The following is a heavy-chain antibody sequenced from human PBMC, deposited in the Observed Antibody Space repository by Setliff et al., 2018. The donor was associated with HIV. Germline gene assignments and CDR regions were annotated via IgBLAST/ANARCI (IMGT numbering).Heavy chain of an antibody. D-gene: IGHD6-13*01. V-gene: IGHV3-11*01. J-gene: IGHJ4*02. Sequence: PGGSLRLSCAASGFTFSDYYISWICQAPGKGLGWVSHISSRGHIIYYVDSVKGRFTISRDDAKNSLYLQMSSLRAEDTAVYYCARGLGISAAVLDYWGQGTLVTVSS. CDR1: GFTFSDYY. CDR2: ISSRGHII. CDR3: ARGLGISAAVLDY.